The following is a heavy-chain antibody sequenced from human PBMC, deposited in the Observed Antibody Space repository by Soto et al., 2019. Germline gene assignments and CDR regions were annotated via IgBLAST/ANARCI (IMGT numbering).Heavy chain of an antibody. D-gene: IGHD3-10*01. J-gene: IGHJ3*02. CDR2: ISAHNGHT. CDR1: GYTFTSYG. V-gene: IGHV1-18*01. Sequence: QVQLVQSGPEVKKPGASVKISCKTSGYTFTSYGISWVRQAPGQGLEWMGWISAHNGHTNYAQKLQGRVSMTTDTSTNTAYMELRSLRSDDTAVYFCAREAFGRVFHTWGQGTIITVSS. CDR3: AREAFGRVFHT.